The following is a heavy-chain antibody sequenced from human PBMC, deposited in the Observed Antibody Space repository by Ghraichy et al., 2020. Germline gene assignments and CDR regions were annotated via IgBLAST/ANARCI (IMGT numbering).Heavy chain of an antibody. V-gene: IGHV3-30*02. Sequence: GGSLRLSCAASGFTFSNSGMHWVRQTPGKGLEWVSLIRYDGSTEYYADSVKGRFTTSRDISKNTLYLQMNSLRAEDTAVYFCANNHGYAMDVWGRGTTVTVSS. CDR2: IRYDGSTE. CDR1: GFTFSNSG. J-gene: IGHJ6*02. CDR3: ANNHGYAMDV.